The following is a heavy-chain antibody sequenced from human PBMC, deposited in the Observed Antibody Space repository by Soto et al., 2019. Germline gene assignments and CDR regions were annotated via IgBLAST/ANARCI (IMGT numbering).Heavy chain of an antibody. CDR1: GGSFNNYF. CDR3: ASLADYDFWSGHPSDV. D-gene: IGHD3-3*01. CDR2: INHSGIT. J-gene: IGHJ6*02. Sequence: SETLSLTCAVYGGSFNNYFWSWIRQPPGKGLEWIGAINHSGITKYNPSLKSRVTISVDTSKNQFSLNLSSVTAADTAVYYCASLADYDFWSGHPSDVWGQGTSVNVSS. V-gene: IGHV4-34*01.